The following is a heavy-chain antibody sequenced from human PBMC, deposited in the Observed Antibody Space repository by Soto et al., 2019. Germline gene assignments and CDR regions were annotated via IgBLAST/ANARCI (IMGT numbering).Heavy chain of an antibody. CDR1: GFTFSSYG. CDR2: IWYDGSNK. Sequence: PGGSLRLSCVASGFTFSSYGMHWVRQAPGKGLEWVSFIWYDGSNKYYEDSVKGRFSISRDNSKNTVYLQMNSLRAEDTAMYYCARGASAMAGSLDYWGQGSLVTVSS. CDR3: ARGASAMAGSLDY. J-gene: IGHJ4*02. D-gene: IGHD6-19*01. V-gene: IGHV3-33*01.